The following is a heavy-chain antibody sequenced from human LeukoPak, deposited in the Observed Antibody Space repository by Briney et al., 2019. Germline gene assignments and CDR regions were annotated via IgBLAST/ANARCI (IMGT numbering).Heavy chain of an antibody. Sequence: QAGGSLRLSCAASGFTFSSYGMHWVRQAPGKGLEWVAFISSDGSNKYYADSVKGRFTISRDNSKNTLYLQMNSLRAEDTAVYYCARKDSYFDYWGQGTLVTVSS. CDR2: ISSDGSNK. CDR1: GFTFSSYG. V-gene: IGHV3-30*03. J-gene: IGHJ4*02. D-gene: IGHD3/OR15-3a*01. CDR3: ARKDSYFDY.